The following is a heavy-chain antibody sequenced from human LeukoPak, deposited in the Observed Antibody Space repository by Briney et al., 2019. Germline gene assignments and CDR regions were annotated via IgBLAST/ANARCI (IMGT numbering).Heavy chain of an antibody. J-gene: IGHJ4*02. CDR3: VKDERSGSYIY. CDR2: IKQDGSVK. V-gene: IGHV3-7*01. CDR1: GFTFSTYW. Sequence: PGGSLRPSCAASGFTFSTYWMTWVRQAPGKGLEWVANIKQDGSVKYYVDSVKGRFTLSRDNSKNSLYLQMDSLRAEDTAVYYCVKDERSGSYIYWGQGTLVTVSS. D-gene: IGHD1-26*01.